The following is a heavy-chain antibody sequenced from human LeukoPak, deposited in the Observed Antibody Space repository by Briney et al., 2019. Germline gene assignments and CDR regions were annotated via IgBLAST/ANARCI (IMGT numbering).Heavy chain of an antibody. J-gene: IGHJ6*03. Sequence: GGSLKLSCAASGITFDGSPIHWVRQASGKGLEWVGRIRSKTNNYATGYAASVKGRFLISRDDSKHMSYLQMNSLKTEDTSVYYCQAYYYYYMDVWGKGTTVTVS. V-gene: IGHV3-73*01. CDR2: IRSKTNNYAT. CDR1: GITFDGSP. CDR3: QAYYYYYMDV.